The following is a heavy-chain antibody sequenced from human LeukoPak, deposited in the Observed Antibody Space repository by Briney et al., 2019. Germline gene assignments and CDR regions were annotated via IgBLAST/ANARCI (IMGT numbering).Heavy chain of an antibody. Sequence: SLKVSCKASGVTFSSYGISWVRQAPGQGLEWMGGIIPIFGTANYAQKFEGRVTITADKSTSTAYMELSSLRSEDTAVYYCARGRPTTSIAAAGVNWFDPWGQGTLVTVSS. CDR3: ARGRPTTSIAAAGVNWFDP. CDR2: IIPIFGTA. J-gene: IGHJ5*02. D-gene: IGHD6-13*01. V-gene: IGHV1-69*06. CDR1: GVTFSSYG.